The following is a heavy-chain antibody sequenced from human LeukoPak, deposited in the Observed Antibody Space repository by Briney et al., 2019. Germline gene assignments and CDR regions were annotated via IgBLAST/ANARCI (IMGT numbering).Heavy chain of an antibody. J-gene: IGHJ4*02. CDR3: ANDPARD. CDR1: GYSISSGYY. CDR2: IYHSGST. Sequence: SETLSLTCTVSGYSISSGYYWGWIRQPPGKGLEWIGSIYHSGSTYYNPSLKSRVTISVDTSKNQFSLKLSSVTAADTAVYYCANDPARDWGQGTLVTVSS. V-gene: IGHV4-38-2*02.